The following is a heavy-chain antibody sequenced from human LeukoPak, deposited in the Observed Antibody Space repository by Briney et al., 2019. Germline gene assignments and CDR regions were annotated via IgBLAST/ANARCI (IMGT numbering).Heavy chain of an antibody. CDR1: GYTFTSYD. CDR2: ISAYNGNT. V-gene: IGHV1-18*01. Sequence: GASVKVSCKASGYTFTSYDINWVRQATGQGLEWMGWISAYNGNTNYAQKLQGRVTMTTDTSTSTAYMELRSLRSDDTAVYYCARDGYDSSGYLDRDWGQGTLVTVSS. D-gene: IGHD3-22*01. CDR3: ARDGYDSSGYLDRD. J-gene: IGHJ4*02.